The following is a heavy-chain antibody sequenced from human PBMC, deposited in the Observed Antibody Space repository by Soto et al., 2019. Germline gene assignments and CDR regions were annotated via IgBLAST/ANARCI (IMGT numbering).Heavy chain of an antibody. V-gene: IGHV3-33*01. CDR1: GFTFTDHG. D-gene: IGHD3-22*01. Sequence: QVQLVESGGGVVQPGRSLRLSCAASGFTFTDHGMHWVCQSPGKGLQWVSVIWEDGSNKYYADSVQGRFTISRDDSKKTLYLQMNRLRDEDTAVYYCSRGNSLVYSYDFDSCGHGTLVTVSS. J-gene: IGHJ4*01. CDR3: SRGNSLVYSYDFDS. CDR2: IWEDGSNK.